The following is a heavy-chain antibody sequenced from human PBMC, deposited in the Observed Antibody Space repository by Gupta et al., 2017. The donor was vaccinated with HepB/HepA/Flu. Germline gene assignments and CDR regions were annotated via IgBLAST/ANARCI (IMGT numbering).Heavy chain of an antibody. CDR1: GGSIRSSGHY. CDR2: ISYSGNT. D-gene: IGHD3-10*01. J-gene: IGHJ5*02. CDR3: ARHQYYGSGSLGGFDP. Sequence: QLQLQESGPGLVKPSETLSLTCTVSGGSIRSSGHYWGWIRQPPGKGLEWIGSISYSGNTYYNPSLKSRVTISVDTSRNQFSLKLNSVTAADTAVYSCARHQYYGSGSLGGFDPWGQGTLVTVSS. V-gene: IGHV4-39*01.